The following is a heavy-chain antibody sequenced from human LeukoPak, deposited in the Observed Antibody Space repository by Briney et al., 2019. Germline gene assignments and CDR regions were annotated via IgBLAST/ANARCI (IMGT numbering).Heavy chain of an antibody. CDR2: IYYGGST. V-gene: IGHV4-30-4*02. Sequence: PSETLSLTCTVFGGSLSSGAYYWSWIRQPPEKGLEWIGYIYYGGSTYYNPSLKSRVSISLDTSNNQFSLRLSSVTAADTAVYYCARDGETVSGYGSFDYWGQGTLVTVSS. CDR1: GGSLSSGAYY. J-gene: IGHJ4*02. D-gene: IGHD3-22*01. CDR3: ARDGETVSGYGSFDY.